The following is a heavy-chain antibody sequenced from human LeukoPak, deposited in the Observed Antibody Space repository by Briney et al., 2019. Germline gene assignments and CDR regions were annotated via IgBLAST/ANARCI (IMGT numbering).Heavy chain of an antibody. CDR3: ARVRGSYFAWGAFDI. D-gene: IGHD1-26*01. CDR2: ISYDGSNK. V-gene: IGHV3-30*01. CDR1: GSTFSSYA. J-gene: IGHJ3*02. Sequence: PGGSLRLSCAASGSTFSSYAMHWVRQAPGRGLEWVAVISYDGSNKYYADSVKGRFTISRDNSKNTLYLQMNSLRAGDTAVYYCARVRGSYFAWGAFDIWGQGTMVTVSS.